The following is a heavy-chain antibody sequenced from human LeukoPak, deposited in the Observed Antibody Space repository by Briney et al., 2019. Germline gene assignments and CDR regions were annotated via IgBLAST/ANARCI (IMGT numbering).Heavy chain of an antibody. CDR1: GGSISSSSYY. CDR2: IYYSGST. Sequence: SETLSLTCTVSGGSISSSSYYWGWIRQPPGKGLEWIGSIYYSGSTYYNPSLKSRVTISVDTSKNQFSLKLSSVTAADTAVYYCAGYCSSTSCSHYYGMDVWGQGTTVTVSS. J-gene: IGHJ6*02. V-gene: IGHV4-39*01. D-gene: IGHD2-2*01. CDR3: AGYCSSTSCSHYYGMDV.